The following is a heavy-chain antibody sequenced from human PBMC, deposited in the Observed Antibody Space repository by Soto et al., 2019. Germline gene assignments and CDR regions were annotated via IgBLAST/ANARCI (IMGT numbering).Heavy chain of an antibody. Sequence: EVQLLESRGGLVQPGGSLRLACAASGFTFSSYAMSWVRQAPGKGLEWVSAISGSGGSTYYADSVKGRFTISRDNSKNTLYLQMNSLRAEDTAVYYCAKSERYCSSTSCYARGYYYYYYMDVCGKGTTVTVSS. CDR3: AKSERYCSSTSCYARGYYYYYYMDV. J-gene: IGHJ6*03. CDR1: GFTFSSYA. CDR2: ISGSGGST. V-gene: IGHV3-23*01. D-gene: IGHD2-2*01.